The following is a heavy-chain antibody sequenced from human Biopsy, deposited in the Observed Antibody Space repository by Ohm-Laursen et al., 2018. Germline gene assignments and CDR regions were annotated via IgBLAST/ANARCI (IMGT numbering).Heavy chain of an antibody. CDR1: RFTFSDYF. CDR2: ISSSGITA. Sequence: GSLRLSCAASRFTFSDYFMSWIRQAPGKGLEWVSYISSSGITAHYADSVKGRFTISRDNAKNSLYLQMNSLRAEDTAVYYCATEVVPAGIGGHWLDPWGQGTLVTVSS. CDR3: ATEVVPAGIGGHWLDP. D-gene: IGHD2-2*01. V-gene: IGHV3-11*01. J-gene: IGHJ5*02.